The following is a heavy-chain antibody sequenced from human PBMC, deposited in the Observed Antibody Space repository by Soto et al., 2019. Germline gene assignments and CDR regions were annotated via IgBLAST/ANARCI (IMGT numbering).Heavy chain of an antibody. D-gene: IGHD6-13*01. CDR3: AKMIAAAGDFDY. J-gene: IGHJ4*02. CDR2: IYYSGST. V-gene: IGHV4-30-4*01. CDR1: GGSISSGDYY. Sequence: SETLSLTCTVSGGSISSGDYYWSWIRQPPGKGLEWIGYIYYSGSTYYNPSLKSRVTISVDTSKNQFSLKLSSVTAADTAVYYCAKMIAAAGDFDYWGQGTLVTLSS.